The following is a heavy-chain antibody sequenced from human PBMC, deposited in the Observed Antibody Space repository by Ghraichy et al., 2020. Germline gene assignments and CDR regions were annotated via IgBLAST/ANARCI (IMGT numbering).Heavy chain of an antibody. Sequence: GESLNISCKASGYTVSNFWIAWVRQLPGKGLEWVGFIYPDDSDTRYSPPLQGHVTMSVDKSTTTAYLQWSSLKASDTGKYYCARKGSGLDVWGQGTTVTVSS. CDR1: GYTVSNFW. V-gene: IGHV5-51*01. CDR3: ARKGSGLDV. J-gene: IGHJ6*02. CDR2: IYPDDSDT.